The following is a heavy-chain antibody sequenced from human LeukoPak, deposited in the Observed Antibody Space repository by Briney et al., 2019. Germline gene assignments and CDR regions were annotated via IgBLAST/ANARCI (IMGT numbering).Heavy chain of an antibody. Sequence: SETLSLTCTVSGGSVCSGGYYWSWIRQHPGKGLEWIGYIHYSGSTYYNPSLKSRVTISVDTSKNQFSLKLSSVTAADTAVYYCARSLGKKYSSSWYYFDYWGQGTLVTVSS. CDR3: ARSLGKKYSSSWYYFDY. CDR1: GGSVCSGGYY. D-gene: IGHD6-13*01. V-gene: IGHV4-31*03. CDR2: IHYSGST. J-gene: IGHJ4*02.